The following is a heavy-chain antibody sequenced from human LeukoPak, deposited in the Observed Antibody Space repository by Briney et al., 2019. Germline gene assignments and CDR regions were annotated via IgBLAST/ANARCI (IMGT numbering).Heavy chain of an antibody. CDR3: ARQPQVAHFDY. V-gene: IGHV3-21*01. CDR2: ITNNGVYT. J-gene: IGHJ4*02. Sequence: GGSLRLSCAASGFTFTSYTMSWVRQAPGKGLEWVSSITNNGVYTYYTDSVKGRFTISRDNANNSLYLQMNSLSAEDTAIYYCARQPQVAHFDYWGQGTLVTVSS. CDR1: GFTFTSYT. D-gene: IGHD2-15*01.